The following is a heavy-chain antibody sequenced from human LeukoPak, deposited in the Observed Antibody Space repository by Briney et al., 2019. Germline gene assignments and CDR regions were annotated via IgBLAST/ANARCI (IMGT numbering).Heavy chain of an antibody. CDR1: GFTFSSYA. CDR2: ISGSGGST. J-gene: IGHJ4*02. CDR3: AKGTQLRFLEWLSNSDY. Sequence: GGSLRLSCAASGFTFSSYAMSWVRQAPGKGLEWVSAISGSGGSTYYADSVKGRFTISRDNSKNTLYLQMYSLRAEDTAVYYCAKGTQLRFLEWLSNSDYWGQGTLVTVSS. D-gene: IGHD3-3*01. V-gene: IGHV3-23*01.